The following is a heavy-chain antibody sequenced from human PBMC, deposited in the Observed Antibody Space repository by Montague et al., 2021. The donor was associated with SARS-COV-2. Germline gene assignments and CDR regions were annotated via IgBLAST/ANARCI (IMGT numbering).Heavy chain of an antibody. CDR3: ARDSGGGWALFDY. CDR1: GFTFSSYT. D-gene: IGHD1-26*01. CDR2: ISSSSSYI. J-gene: IGHJ4*02. V-gene: IGHV3-21*01. Sequence: SLRLSCAASGFTFSSYTMNWVRQAPGKGLEWVSSISSSSSYIYYADSVKGRFTITRDNAKNSLYLQMNSLRAEDTAVYYCARDSGGGWALFDYWGQGTLVTVSS.